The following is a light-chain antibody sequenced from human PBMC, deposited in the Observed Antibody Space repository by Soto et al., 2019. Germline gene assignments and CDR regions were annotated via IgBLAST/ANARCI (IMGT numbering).Light chain of an antibody. CDR3: QTWGTGIVV. CDR2: FNSDGSH. V-gene: IGLV4-69*01. J-gene: IGLJ2*01. CDR1: SGHSSYA. Sequence: QPVLTQSPSASASLGASVKLTCTLSSGHSSYAIAWHQQQPEKGPRYLMKFNSDGSHSKGDGIPVRFSGSSSGAERYLTIPRLQDEAEAYYYCQTWGTGIVVFGGGTKVTVL.